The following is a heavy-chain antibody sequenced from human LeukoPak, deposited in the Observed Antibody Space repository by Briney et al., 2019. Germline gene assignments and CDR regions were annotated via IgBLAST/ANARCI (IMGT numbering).Heavy chain of an antibody. V-gene: IGHV1-2*02. D-gene: IGHD3-16*01. CDR2: INPKSGGT. CDR3: AREVTRIMITFGARGGCDY. J-gene: IGHJ4*02. CDR1: GYTFTDYY. Sequence: ASVKVSCKASGYTFTDYYMHWVRQAPGQGLEWMGWINPKSGGTNYAQKFQGRVTMTRDTSISTAYMELSRLRSDDTAVYYCAREVTRIMITFGARGGCDYWGQGALVTVSS.